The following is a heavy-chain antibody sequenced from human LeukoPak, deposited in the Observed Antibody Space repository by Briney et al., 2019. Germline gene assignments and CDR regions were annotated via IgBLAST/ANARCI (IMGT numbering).Heavy chain of an antibody. CDR3: ATGRSRGWSYAFDI. Sequence: GGSLRLSCAASGLTFSSHDMHWVRQVTGKGLEWVSAIGTLADTFYSDSVKGRFTISRENAKNSLYLQMNSLRDGDTAVYYCATGRSRGWSYAFDIWVRGTMVTGSS. CDR1: GLTFSSHD. D-gene: IGHD6-19*01. V-gene: IGHV3-13*01. J-gene: IGHJ3*02. CDR2: IGTLADT.